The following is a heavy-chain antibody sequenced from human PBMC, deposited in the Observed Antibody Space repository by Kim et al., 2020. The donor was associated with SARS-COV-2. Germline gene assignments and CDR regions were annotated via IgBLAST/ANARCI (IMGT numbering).Heavy chain of an antibody. CDR2: ISYDGSNK. CDR3: ARGATVLLWFGEQFDY. CDR1: GFTFSSYA. D-gene: IGHD3-10*01. Sequence: GGSLRLSCAASGFTFSSYAMHWVRQAPGKGLEWVAVISYDGSNKYYADSVKGRFTISRDNSKNTLYLQMNSLRAEDTAVYYCARGATVLLWFGEQFDYWGQGTLVTVSS. V-gene: IGHV3-30*04. J-gene: IGHJ4*02.